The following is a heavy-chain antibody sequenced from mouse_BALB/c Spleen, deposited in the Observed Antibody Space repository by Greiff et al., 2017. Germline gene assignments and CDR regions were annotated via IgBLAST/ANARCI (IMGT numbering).Heavy chain of an antibody. CDR3: ARDRGNWDVRDYFDY. V-gene: IGHV5-6-3*01. D-gene: IGHD4-1*01. Sequence: EVKLMESGGGLVQPGGSLKLSCAASGFTFSSYGMSWVRQTPDKRLELVATINSNGGSTYYPDSVKGRFTISRDNAKNTLYLQMSSLKSEDTAMYYCARDRGNWDVRDYFDYWGQGTTLTVSS. CDR2: INSNGGST. J-gene: IGHJ2*01. CDR1: GFTFSSYG.